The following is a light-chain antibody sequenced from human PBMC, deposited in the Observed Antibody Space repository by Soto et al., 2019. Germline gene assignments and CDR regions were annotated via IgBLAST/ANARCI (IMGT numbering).Light chain of an antibody. V-gene: IGKV3-20*01. Sequence: ESVLSQSPGILSLPPGPRATLSCRASQSASSSYLAWYQQKPGQAPGLLIYGASSRATGIPDRFSGSGSGTDFTLTISRLEPEDFAVYYCQQYGSLPITFGQGTRLEI. CDR1: QSASSSY. CDR3: QQYGSLPIT. J-gene: IGKJ5*01. CDR2: GAS.